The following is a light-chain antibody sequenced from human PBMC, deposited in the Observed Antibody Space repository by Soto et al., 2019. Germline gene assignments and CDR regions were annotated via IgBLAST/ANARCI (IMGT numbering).Light chain of an antibody. CDR3: MQALQTPPT. J-gene: IGKJ1*01. Sequence: IVMTQSPLSLPVTPGEPASISCRSSQSLLHSNGYNYLDWYLQKPGQSPQLLIYLGSNRASGVPDRFSGSGSGTDFTLRISRVEAEDVGVYYCMQALQTPPTFGQGTRWISN. V-gene: IGKV2-28*01. CDR1: QSLLHSNGYNY. CDR2: LGS.